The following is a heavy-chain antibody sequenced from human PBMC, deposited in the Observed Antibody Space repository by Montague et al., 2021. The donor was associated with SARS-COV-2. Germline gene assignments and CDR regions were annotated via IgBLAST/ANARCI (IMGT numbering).Heavy chain of an antibody. Sequence: SETLSLTCTVSGDSISSNGYYWGWIRQPPGKGLEWIGNVHYTGSTFYKTSLKSRVTISVDTSKNQFSLKVSSVTAADTAVYYCARGRQHFNMIVVVMTGGEYYFDYWGQGTLVTVSS. CDR3: ARGRQHFNMIVVVMTGGEYYFDY. CDR1: GDSISSNGYY. J-gene: IGHJ4*02. D-gene: IGHD3-22*01. CDR2: VHYTGST. V-gene: IGHV4-39*01.